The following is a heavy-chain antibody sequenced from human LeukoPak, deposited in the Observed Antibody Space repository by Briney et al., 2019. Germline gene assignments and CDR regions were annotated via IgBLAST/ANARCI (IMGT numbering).Heavy chain of an antibody. V-gene: IGHV5-51*01. CDR3: ASVVTTSGSV. Sequence: GESLKISCKGSGYSFTSYWIGWVRQMPGKGLEWMGIIYPGDSDTRYRPSFQGQVTISADKSISTAYLQWNSLKASDAAMYYCASVVTTSGSVWGQGTMVTVSS. CDR2: IYPGDSDT. CDR1: GYSFTSYW. D-gene: IGHD2-21*02. J-gene: IGHJ3*01.